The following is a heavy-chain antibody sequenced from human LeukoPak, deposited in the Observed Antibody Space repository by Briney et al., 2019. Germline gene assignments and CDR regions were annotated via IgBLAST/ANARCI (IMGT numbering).Heavy chain of an antibody. V-gene: IGHV4-39*07. CDR3: ASYNPPYRYYYYYYMDV. D-gene: IGHD1-14*01. J-gene: IGHJ6*03. Sequence: SETLSLTCTVSGGSISSSSYYWGWIRQPPGKGLEWIGSIYYSGSTYYDPSLKSRVTISVDTSKNQFSLKLSSVTAADTAVYYCASYNPPYRYYYYYYMDVWGKGTTATVSS. CDR2: IYYSGST. CDR1: GGSISSSSYY.